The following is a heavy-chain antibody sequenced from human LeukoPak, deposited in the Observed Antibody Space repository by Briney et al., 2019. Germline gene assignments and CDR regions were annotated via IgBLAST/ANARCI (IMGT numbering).Heavy chain of an antibody. J-gene: IGHJ4*02. CDR2: INHSGST. CDR3: ARRGVAGYNHFDY. D-gene: IGHD6-19*01. CDR1: GGSFSGYY. Sequence: SETLSLTCAVYGGSFSGYYWSWIRQPPGKGLEWIGEINHSGSTNYNPSLKSRVTISVDTSKNQFSLKLSSVTAADTAVYYCARRGVAGYNHFDYWGQGTLVTVSS. V-gene: IGHV4-34*01.